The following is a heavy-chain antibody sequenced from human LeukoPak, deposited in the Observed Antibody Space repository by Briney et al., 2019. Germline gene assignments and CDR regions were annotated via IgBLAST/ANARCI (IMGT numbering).Heavy chain of an antibody. Sequence: TPSETLSLTCTVSGGSISSSSSYWGWIRQPPGKGLEWIGSIYYSGTTYYNPSLKRRVSISVDTSKNQFSLKLSSMTAADTAVYYCARGMGAVRYFDYWGQGTLVTVSS. J-gene: IGHJ4*02. CDR1: GGSISSSSSY. CDR3: ARGMGAVRYFDY. D-gene: IGHD1-26*01. V-gene: IGHV4-39*07. CDR2: IYYSGTT.